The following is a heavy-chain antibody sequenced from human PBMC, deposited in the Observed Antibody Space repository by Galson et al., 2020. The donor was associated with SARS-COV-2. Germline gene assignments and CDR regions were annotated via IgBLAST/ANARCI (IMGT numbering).Heavy chain of an antibody. CDR2: ISTSSSYT. CDR3: ARDEGIRGYNYGRLYYGMDV. V-gene: IGHV3-21*01. J-gene: IGHJ6*02. CDR1: GFPFSTYS. Sequence: NSGGYLRLSCEASGFPFSTYSMNWVRLAPGTGLAWVTSISTSSSYTYYVDSVKGRFSISRDNPRNSLYLQMNSLRAEDTAVYYCARDEGIRGYNYGRLYYGMDVWGQGTTVTVSS. D-gene: IGHD5-18*01.